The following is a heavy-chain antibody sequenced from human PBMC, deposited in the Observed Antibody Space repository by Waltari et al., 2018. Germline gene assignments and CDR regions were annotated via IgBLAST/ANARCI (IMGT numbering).Heavy chain of an antibody. J-gene: IGHJ6*02. Sequence: QVQLQQWGAGLLKPSATLSLTCAVYGGSFSGYYWRWIRQPPGQGLEWIGEINHSGSTNYNPSLKSRVTISVDTSKNQFSLKLSSVTAADTAVYYCASLYSNYSPYYYYYYGMDVWGQGTTVTVSS. CDR3: ASLYSNYSPYYYYYYGMDV. CDR1: GGSFSGYY. CDR2: INHSGST. V-gene: IGHV4-34*01. D-gene: IGHD4-4*01.